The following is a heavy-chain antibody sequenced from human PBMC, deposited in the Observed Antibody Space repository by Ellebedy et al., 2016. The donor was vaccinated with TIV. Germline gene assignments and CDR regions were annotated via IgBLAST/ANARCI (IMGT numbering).Heavy chain of an antibody. Sequence: MPGGSLRLSCTVSGGSISSYYWSWIRQPAGKGLEWIGRIYTSGSTNYNPSLKSRVTMSVDTSKNQFSLKLSSVTAADTAVYYCAREDYGGNLPAWGQGTLVTVSS. CDR2: IYTSGST. CDR1: GGSISSYY. J-gene: IGHJ4*02. CDR3: AREDYGGNLPA. D-gene: IGHD4-23*01. V-gene: IGHV4-4*07.